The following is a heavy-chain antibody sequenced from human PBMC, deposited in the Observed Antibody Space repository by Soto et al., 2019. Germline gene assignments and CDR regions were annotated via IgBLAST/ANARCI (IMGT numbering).Heavy chain of an antibody. D-gene: IGHD2-15*01. CDR2: ISSRSTTK. V-gene: IGHV3-48*01. Sequence: EVQLVESGGGLVQPGGSLRLSCAASGFTFSSYSMNWVRQAPGKGLEWVSYISSRSTTKYYADSVKGRFTISRDNANNSLYLQRNSLRAEDTAVYYCARDGCSGSNCLNWFDPWGQGTLVTVSS. J-gene: IGHJ5*02. CDR1: GFTFSSYS. CDR3: ARDGCSGSNCLNWFDP.